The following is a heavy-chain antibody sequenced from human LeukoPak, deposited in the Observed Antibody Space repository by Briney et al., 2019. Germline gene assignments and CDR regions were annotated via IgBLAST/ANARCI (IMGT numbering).Heavy chain of an antibody. CDR2: IKSSDVET. CDR3: ARTYYYDDSGSPGVIGYFDY. J-gene: IGHJ4*02. CDR1: GYTFPSYY. V-gene: IGHV1-46*01. Sequence: SVELSCKASGYTFPSYYIHWVRQAPGQGLEWVGIIKSSDVETIYAQKFHARLTMTQDTSTSTVYMDLSSLRSEDTAVFYCARTYYYDDSGSPGVIGYFDYWGQGT. D-gene: IGHD3-22*01.